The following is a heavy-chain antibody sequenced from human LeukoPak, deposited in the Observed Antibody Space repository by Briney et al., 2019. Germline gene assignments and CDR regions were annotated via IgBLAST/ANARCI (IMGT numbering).Heavy chain of an antibody. CDR1: GFTFSSYW. CDR2: IKQDGSEK. V-gene: IGHV3-7*03. CDR3: ARGYSSSYHYGMDV. J-gene: IGHJ6*02. Sequence: GRSLRLSCAASGFTFSSYWMSWVRQAPGKGLEWVANIKQDGSEKYYVDSVKGRFTISRDNAKNSLYLQMNSLRAEDTAVYYCARGYSSSYHYGMDVWGQGTTVTASS. D-gene: IGHD6-13*01.